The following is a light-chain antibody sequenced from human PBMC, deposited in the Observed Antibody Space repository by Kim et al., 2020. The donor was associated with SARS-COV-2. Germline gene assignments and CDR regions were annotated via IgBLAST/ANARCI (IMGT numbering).Light chain of an antibody. CDR1: QDISNY. CDR2: AAS. J-gene: IGKJ1*01. Sequence: ASVGDRVTITCGASQDISNYVAWFQRKPGKAPKLLIYAASALQPGVPSRFSGSGAGTDFTLTVTSLQPEDVATYYCQKCDSAPWTFGQGTKVDIK. CDR3: QKCDSAPWT. V-gene: IGKV1-27*01.